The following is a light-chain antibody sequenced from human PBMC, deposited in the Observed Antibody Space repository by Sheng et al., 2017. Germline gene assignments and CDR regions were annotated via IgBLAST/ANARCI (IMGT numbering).Light chain of an antibody. CDR1: ALPKKX. V-gene: IGLV3-10*01. Sequence: SYELTQPPSVSVSPGQTARITCSGDALPKKXAYWYQQKSGQAPVLVIYEDSKRPSGIPERFSGSSSGTMATLTISGAQVEDEADYYCYSTDSSGNHWVFGGGTKLTVL. J-gene: IGLJ3*02. CDR3: YSTDSSGNHWV. CDR2: EDS.